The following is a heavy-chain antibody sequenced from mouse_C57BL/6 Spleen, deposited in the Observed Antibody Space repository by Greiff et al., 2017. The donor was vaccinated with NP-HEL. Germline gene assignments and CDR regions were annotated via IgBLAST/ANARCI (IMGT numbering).Heavy chain of an antibody. CDR1: GFTFSDYY. CDR3: ARASYGYFDV. D-gene: IGHD6-1*01. V-gene: IGHV5-16*01. J-gene: IGHJ1*03. Sequence: DVKLVESEGGLVQPGNSMKLSCTASGFTFSDYYMAWVRQVPEKGLEWVANINYDGSSTYYLDSLKSRFIISRDNAKNILYLQMSSLKSEDTATYYCARASYGYFDVWGTGTTVTVSS. CDR2: INYDGSST.